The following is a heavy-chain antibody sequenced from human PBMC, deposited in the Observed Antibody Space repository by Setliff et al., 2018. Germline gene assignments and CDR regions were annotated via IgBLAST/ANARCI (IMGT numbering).Heavy chain of an antibody. Sequence: SETLSLTCAVYGGSFSGYYWSWIRQPPGKGPEWMGEINHTGSTNYSPSLKSRVTISVDTSKNQFSLKLTSVTAADTAVYYCARGYCSSPSCFFAGWFDPWGQGTLVTVSS. D-gene: IGHD2-2*01. CDR3: ARGYCSSPSCFFAGWFDP. V-gene: IGHV4-34*01. J-gene: IGHJ5*02. CDR2: INHTGST. CDR1: GGSFSGYY.